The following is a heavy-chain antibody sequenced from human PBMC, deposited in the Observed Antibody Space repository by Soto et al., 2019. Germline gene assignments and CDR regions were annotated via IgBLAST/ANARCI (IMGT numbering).Heavy chain of an antibody. CDR1: GGSISSFD. Sequence: PSEPLSLTCTVAGGSISSFDWSWIRQPPGKGLEWIGYIYYSGSTNYNPSLKSRVTISVDTSKNQFSLKLSSVTAADTAVYYCARRYGASFDYWGQGTLVTVSS. CDR2: IYYSGST. CDR3: ARRYGASFDY. D-gene: IGHD4-17*01. J-gene: IGHJ4*02. V-gene: IGHV4-59*01.